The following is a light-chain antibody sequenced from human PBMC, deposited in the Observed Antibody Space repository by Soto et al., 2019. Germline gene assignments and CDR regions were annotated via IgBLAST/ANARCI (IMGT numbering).Light chain of an antibody. V-gene: IGLV2-8*01. CDR3: SSYAGSSNV. J-gene: IGLJ1*01. CDR1: SSDVGGYNY. CDR2: EVN. Sequence: LTQPPSASGSPGQSVAISCTGTSSDVGGYNYVSWYQQHPGKAPKLMIYEVNKRPSGVPDRFSGSKSGNTASLTVSGLQAEDEADYYCSSYAGSSNVFGTGTKVNDL.